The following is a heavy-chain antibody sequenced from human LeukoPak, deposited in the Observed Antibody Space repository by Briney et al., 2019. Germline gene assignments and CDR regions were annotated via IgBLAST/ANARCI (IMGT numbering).Heavy chain of an antibody. CDR1: GYTFTGYY. J-gene: IGHJ3*02. D-gene: IGHD3-16*01. Sequence: GASVKVSCKASGYTFTGYYMHWVRQAPGQGLEWMGWINPNSGGTNYAQKFQGRVTMTRDTSISTAYMELSRLRSDDTAVYYCASAVMITFGESAFDIWGQGTMVTVSS. CDR3: ASAVMITFGESAFDI. V-gene: IGHV1-2*02. CDR2: INPNSGGT.